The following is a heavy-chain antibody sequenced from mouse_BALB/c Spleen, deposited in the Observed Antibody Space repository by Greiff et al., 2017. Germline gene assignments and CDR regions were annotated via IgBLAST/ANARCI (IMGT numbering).Heavy chain of an antibody. CDR3: ASLYYRYDVVWFAY. D-gene: IGHD2-14*01. Sequence: EVMLVESGGGLVQPGGSLKLSCAASGFTFSSYTMSWVRQTPEKRLEWVAYISNGGGSTYYPDTVKGRFTISRDNAKNTLYLQMSSLKSEDTAMYYCASLYYRYDVVWFAYWGQGTLVTVSA. CDR2: ISNGGGST. J-gene: IGHJ3*01. CDR1: GFTFSSYT. V-gene: IGHV5-12-2*01.